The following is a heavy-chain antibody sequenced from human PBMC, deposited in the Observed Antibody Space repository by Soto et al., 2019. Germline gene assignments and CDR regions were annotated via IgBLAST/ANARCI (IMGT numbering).Heavy chain of an antibody. V-gene: IGHV4-39*01. CDR2: IYHSGST. CDR1: GGSISSSSYH. J-gene: IGHJ4*02. D-gene: IGHD2-21*01. Sequence: PSETLSLTCTVSGGSISSSSYHWDWIRQPPGKGLEWIGSIYHSGSTYYNPSLKSRVTISVDTSKNQFSLKLSSVTVADTAVYYFARRVNSCHDSWGKGTLVTDSS. CDR3: ARRVNSCHDS.